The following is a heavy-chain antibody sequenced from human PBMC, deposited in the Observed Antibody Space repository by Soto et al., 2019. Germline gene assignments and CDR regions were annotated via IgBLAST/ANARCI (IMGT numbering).Heavy chain of an antibody. D-gene: IGHD6-19*01. Sequence: SETLSLTCTASGGSISSSSYYWGWIRQPPGKGLEWIGSIYYSGSTYYNPSLKSRVTISVDTSKNQFSLKLSSVTAADTAVYYCARRLQWLVGGAFDIWGQGTMVTVSS. CDR1: GGSISSSSYY. J-gene: IGHJ3*02. CDR2: IYYSGST. CDR3: ARRLQWLVGGAFDI. V-gene: IGHV4-39*01.